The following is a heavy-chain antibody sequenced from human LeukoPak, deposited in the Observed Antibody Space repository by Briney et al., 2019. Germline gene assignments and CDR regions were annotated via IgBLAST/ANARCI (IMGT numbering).Heavy chain of an antibody. CDR2: IYYSGST. J-gene: IGHJ4*02. D-gene: IGHD6-13*01. V-gene: IGHV4-59*11. CDR3: ARVGGGQQLVASPLYYFDY. Sequence: PSETLSLTCTVSGGSISSHYWSWVRQPPGKGLEWIGYIYYSGSTKYNPSLKSRVTISVDKSKNQFSLKLSSVTAADTAVYYCARVGGGQQLVASPLYYFDYWGQGTLVTVSS. CDR1: GGSISSHY.